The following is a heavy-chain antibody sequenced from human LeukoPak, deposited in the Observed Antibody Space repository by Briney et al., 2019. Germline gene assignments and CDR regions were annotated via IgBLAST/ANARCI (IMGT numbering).Heavy chain of an antibody. CDR2: IHGSGNPI. V-gene: IGHV3-11*04. Sequence: GGSLGLSRVASGFTFSDHYMSWIRQAPGKGLEWVSYIHGSGNPIYYADSVKGRFTISRDNAKNSLYLQMNSLRAEDTAVYYCARGHYGLDYWGQGTRVTVSS. CDR3: ARGHYGLDY. J-gene: IGHJ4*02. CDR1: GFTFSDHY. D-gene: IGHD3-10*01.